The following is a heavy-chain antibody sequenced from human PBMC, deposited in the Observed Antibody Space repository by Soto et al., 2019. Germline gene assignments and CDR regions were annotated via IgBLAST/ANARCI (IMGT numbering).Heavy chain of an antibody. V-gene: IGHV4-59*08. Sequence: QVHLHESGPGLVKPSETLSLTCTVSNDSISHYYWNWIRQSPGKGLEWIGYISYPGTTNSNPSLKSRVAIALDTSKKLFSLPLSSVTAADTAVYFCARGGVMVTDNWLDPWGQGTLGTVSS. CDR2: ISYPGTT. J-gene: IGHJ5*02. D-gene: IGHD2-21*02. CDR3: ARGGVMVTDNWLDP. CDR1: NDSISHYY.